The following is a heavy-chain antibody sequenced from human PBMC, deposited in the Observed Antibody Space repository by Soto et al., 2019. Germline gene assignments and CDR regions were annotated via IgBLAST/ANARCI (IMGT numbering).Heavy chain of an antibody. V-gene: IGHV4-4*07. Sequence: SETLSLTCSVSGASIAGSSYWSWIRQPAGKGLEWIGRFSLSGTTNYSPSLRSRVTMSADVSKNQFSLKLTSVTAADTAVYYCARGREDQQLVFDYWGQETLLTVSS. J-gene: IGHJ4*02. CDR1: GASIAGSSY. CDR3: ARGREDQQLVFDY. CDR2: FSLSGTT. D-gene: IGHD6-13*01.